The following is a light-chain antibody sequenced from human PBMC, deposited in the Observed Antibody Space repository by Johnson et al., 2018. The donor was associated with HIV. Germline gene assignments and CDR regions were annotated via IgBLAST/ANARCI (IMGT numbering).Light chain of an antibody. V-gene: IGLV1-51*02. J-gene: IGLJ1*01. CDR1: SSNIGNNY. CDR2: ENN. Sequence: QSVLTQPPSVSAAAGQKVTISCSGSSSNIGNNYVSWYQQLPGTAPKLLICENNKRPSGIPDRFSGSKSGTSATLGITGLQTGDEADYYCGTWDSSLSAGGVFGTGTKFTVL. CDR3: GTWDSSLSAGGV.